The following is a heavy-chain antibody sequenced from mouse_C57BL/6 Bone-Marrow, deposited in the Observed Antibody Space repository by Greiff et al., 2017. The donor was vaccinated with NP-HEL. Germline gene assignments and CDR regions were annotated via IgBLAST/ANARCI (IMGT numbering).Heavy chain of an antibody. CDR3: ARPTRSVYAMGY. J-gene: IGHJ4*01. CDR2: ISNGGGST. CDR1: GFTFSDYY. V-gene: IGHV5-12*01. D-gene: IGHD3-1*01. Sequence: EVQLVESGGGLVQPGGSLKLSCAASGFTFSDYYMYWVRQTPEKRLEWVAYISNGGGSTYYPDNVKGRFTISRDNAKNTLYLQMSRLKSEDTAIYYCARPTRSVYAMGYWGQGPSVTVSS.